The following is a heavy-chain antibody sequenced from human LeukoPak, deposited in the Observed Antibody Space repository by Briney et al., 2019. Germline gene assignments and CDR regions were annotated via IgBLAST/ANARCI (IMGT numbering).Heavy chain of an antibody. V-gene: IGHV5-10-1*01. CDR3: ARQGTSEDYYGMDV. D-gene: IGHD3-3*01. CDR2: IDPSDSYT. J-gene: IGHJ6*04. CDR1: GYSFTSYW. Sequence: GESLKISCKGSGYSFTSYWISWVRQMPGKGLEWMGRIDPSDSYTNYSPSFQGHVTISADKSISTAYLQWSSLKALDTAMYYCARQGTSEDYYGMDVWGKGTTVTVSS.